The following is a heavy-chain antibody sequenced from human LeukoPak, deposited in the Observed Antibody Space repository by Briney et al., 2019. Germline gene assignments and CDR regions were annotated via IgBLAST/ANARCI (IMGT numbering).Heavy chain of an antibody. J-gene: IGHJ4*02. Sequence: GESLKISCKGSGYTFTSHWIGWVRQMPGKGLEWMGIIYPSDSDIRYSPSFRGQVTISADESITTAYLQWSSLKASDSAMYYCTVAVSGTRAPGYWGQGTLVTVSS. D-gene: IGHD6-19*01. CDR1: GYTFTSHW. CDR2: IYPSDSDI. V-gene: IGHV5-51*01. CDR3: TVAVSGTRAPGY.